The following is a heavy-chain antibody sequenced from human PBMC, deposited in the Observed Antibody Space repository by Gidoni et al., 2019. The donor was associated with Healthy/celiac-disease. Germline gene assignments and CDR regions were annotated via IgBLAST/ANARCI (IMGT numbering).Heavy chain of an antibody. J-gene: IGHJ4*02. D-gene: IGHD3-22*01. V-gene: IGHV3-23*01. CDR3: AKVTYYYDSSGSGFDY. Sequence: FSSYAMSWVRQAPGKGLEWVSAISGSGGSTYYADSVKGRFTNSRDNSNNTLYLQMNSLRAEDTAVYYCAKVTYYYDSSGSGFDYWGQGTLVTVSS. CDR2: ISGSGGST. CDR1: FSSYA.